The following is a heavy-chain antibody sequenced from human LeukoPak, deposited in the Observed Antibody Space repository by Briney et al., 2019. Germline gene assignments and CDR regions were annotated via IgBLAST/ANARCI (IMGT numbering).Heavy chain of an antibody. Sequence: ASVKVSCKASGGTFSSYAISWVRQAPGQGLEWMGGIIPIFGTANYAQKFQGRVTITTDESTSTAYMELSSLRSEDTAVYYCASSPTYGGNSGGYYFGYWGQGTLVTVSS. J-gene: IGHJ4*02. V-gene: IGHV1-69*05. D-gene: IGHD4-23*01. CDR3: ASSPTYGGNSGGYYFGY. CDR1: GGTFSSYA. CDR2: IIPIFGTA.